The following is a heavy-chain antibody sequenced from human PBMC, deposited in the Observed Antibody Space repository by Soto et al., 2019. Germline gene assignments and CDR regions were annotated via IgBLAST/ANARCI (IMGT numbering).Heavy chain of an antibody. J-gene: IGHJ4*02. V-gene: IGHV3-23*01. CDR2: ISGSGGST. Sequence: LSLTCAASGFTFSSYAMSWVRQAPGKGLEWVSAISGSGGSTYYADSVKGRFTISRDNSKNTLYLQMNSLRAEDTAVYYCAKDHRRIAARYVDYWGQGTLVTVSS. CDR3: AKDHRRIAARYVDY. CDR1: GFTFSSYA. D-gene: IGHD6-6*01.